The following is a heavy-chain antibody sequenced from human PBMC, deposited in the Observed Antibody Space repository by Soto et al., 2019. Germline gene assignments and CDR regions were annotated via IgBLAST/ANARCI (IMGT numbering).Heavy chain of an antibody. CDR2: INPNSGDT. Sequence: QVQLVQSGADVKKPGASVKVSCKASGYTFTGYYMHWVRQAPGQGLEWMGWINPNSGDTNYAQKFQGRVTMSGDTSIITAYMELSRLRYDDTAVYYCARGWNIVAAVTNNWFDPWGQGTLVTVSS. D-gene: IGHD1-26*01. CDR3: ARGWNIVAAVTNNWFDP. J-gene: IGHJ5*02. V-gene: IGHV1-2*02. CDR1: GYTFTGYY.